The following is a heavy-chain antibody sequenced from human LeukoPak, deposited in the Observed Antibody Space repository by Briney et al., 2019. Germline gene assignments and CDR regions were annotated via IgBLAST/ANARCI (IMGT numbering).Heavy chain of an antibody. V-gene: IGHV5-51*01. CDR2: IYPGDSDT. CDR3: ARQVGLRFSSNFDY. D-gene: IGHD3-3*01. Sequence: GESLRISCKGSGYTFSSYWIGWVRQMPGKGLEWMGIIYPGDSDTRYSPSFQGQVTISADKSISTAYLQWSSLKASDTAMYYCARQVGLRFSSNFDYWGQGTLVTVSS. J-gene: IGHJ4*02. CDR1: GYTFSSYW.